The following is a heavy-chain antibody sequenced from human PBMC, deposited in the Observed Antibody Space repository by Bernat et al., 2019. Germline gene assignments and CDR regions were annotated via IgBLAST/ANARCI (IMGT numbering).Heavy chain of an antibody. J-gene: IGHJ4*02. Sequence: QLQLQESGPGLVEPSETLSLTCTVSGGSISSSSYYWGWIRQPPGKGLEWIGSIYYSGSTYYNPSLKSRVTISVDTSKNQFSLKLSSVTAADTAVYYCARLNIVATTFDYWGQGTLVTVSS. CDR3: ARLNIVATTFDY. V-gene: IGHV4-39*01. D-gene: IGHD5-12*01. CDR1: GGSISSSSYY. CDR2: IYYSGST.